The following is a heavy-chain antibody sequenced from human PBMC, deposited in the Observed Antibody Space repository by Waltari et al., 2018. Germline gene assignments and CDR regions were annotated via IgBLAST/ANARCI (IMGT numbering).Heavy chain of an antibody. D-gene: IGHD2-15*01. CDR2: ISFSSGHI. J-gene: IGHJ6*03. V-gene: IGHV3-48*02. CDR3: ARVLRSRTNYYFYYMDV. CDR1: GFTFSSNS. Sequence: EVQLVESGGGLVQPGGSLRLSCAASGFTFSSNSMNWVRQAPGKGLEWVSYISFSSGHIDYADSVKGRFTISRDNAKNSLYLQIDSLRHEDAAVYYCARVLRSRTNYYFYYMDVWGKGTTVTVSS.